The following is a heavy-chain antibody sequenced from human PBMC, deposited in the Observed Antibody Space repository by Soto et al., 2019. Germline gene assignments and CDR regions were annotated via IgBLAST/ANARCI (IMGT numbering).Heavy chain of an antibody. Sequence: ASVKVSCKASGYTFTSYYMHWVRQAPGQGLEWMGIINPSGGSTSYAQKFQGRVTMTRDTSTSTVYMELSSLRSEDTAVYYCARGLGVDSSSWYNPGNWFDPWGQGTLVTVSS. D-gene: IGHD6-13*01. CDR3: ARGLGVDSSSWYNPGNWFDP. V-gene: IGHV1-46*01. J-gene: IGHJ5*02. CDR1: GYTFTSYY. CDR2: INPSGGST.